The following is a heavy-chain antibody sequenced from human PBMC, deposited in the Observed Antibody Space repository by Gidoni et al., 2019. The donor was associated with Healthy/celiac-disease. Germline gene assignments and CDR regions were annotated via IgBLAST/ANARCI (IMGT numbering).Heavy chain of an antibody. Sequence: QVQLVQSGAEVKKPGASVKVSCKASGYTFTSSGISWVRKAPGQWLEGMGWISAYNGNTNYAQKLQGRVTMTTDTSTSTAYMELRSLRSDDTAVYYCARDMRQQLVLLVHISTENYGMDVWGQGTTVTVSS. D-gene: IGHD6-13*01. V-gene: IGHV1-18*01. CDR3: ARDMRQQLVLLVHISTENYGMDV. J-gene: IGHJ6*02. CDR2: ISAYNGNT. CDR1: GYTFTSSG.